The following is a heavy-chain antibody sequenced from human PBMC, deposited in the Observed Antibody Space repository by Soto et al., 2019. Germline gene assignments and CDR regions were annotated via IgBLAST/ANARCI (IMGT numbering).Heavy chain of an antibody. CDR1: GDSMTRSVW. CDR2: VFHTGNT. CDR3: ARKAWVRFDY. D-gene: IGHD7-27*01. V-gene: IGHV4-4*02. Sequence: PSETLSLTCTVSGDSMTRSVWWTWVRQPPGKGLEWIGEVFHTGNTNYNPSLKSRVTMSVDKSTNEFSLKVTSVTAADTAIYDCARKAWVRFDYWGQGALVTVSS. J-gene: IGHJ4*02.